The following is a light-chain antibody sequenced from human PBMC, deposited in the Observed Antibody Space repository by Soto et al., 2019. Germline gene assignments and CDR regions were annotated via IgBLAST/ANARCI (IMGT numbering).Light chain of an antibody. Sequence: QSVLTQPPSVSGAPGQRVTISCTGSSSNIGAGYDVHWYHQLPGTAPKLLIYGNNNRPSGVPDRFSGSKSGTSASLAITGLQAEDEADDYCQSYDSTLNGHVIFGGGTQLTVL. V-gene: IGLV1-40*01. J-gene: IGLJ2*01. CDR3: QSYDSTLNGHVI. CDR1: SSNIGAGYD. CDR2: GNN.